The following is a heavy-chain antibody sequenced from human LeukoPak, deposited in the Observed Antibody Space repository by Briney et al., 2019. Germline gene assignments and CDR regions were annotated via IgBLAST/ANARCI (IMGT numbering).Heavy chain of an antibody. D-gene: IGHD6-19*01. CDR1: GFSFSNHG. V-gene: IGHV3-30*03. CDR2: IARDGGAK. J-gene: IGHJ4*02. Sequence: GTSLRLSCVASGFSFSNHGMHWVRQAPGKGLEWVSVIARDGGAKFYADSVKGRFTLSRDNSKNMFFLQMNFLTVEDTAIYYCARGASWGQWYFDHWGQGTPVTVSS. CDR3: ARGASWGQWYFDH.